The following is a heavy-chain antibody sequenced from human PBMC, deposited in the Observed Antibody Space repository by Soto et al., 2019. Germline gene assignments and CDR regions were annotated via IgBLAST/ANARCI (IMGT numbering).Heavy chain of an antibody. CDR2: INHSGST. CDR1: GGSFSGYY. J-gene: IGHJ4*02. CDR3: ARDGITGTTGFDY. D-gene: IGHD1-7*01. V-gene: IGHV4-34*01. Sequence: SETLSLTCAVYGGSFSGYYWSWIRQPPGKGLEWIGEINHSGSTDYNPSLKSRVTISVDTSKNQFSLKLSSVTAADTAVYYCARDGITGTTGFDYWGQGTLVTVSS.